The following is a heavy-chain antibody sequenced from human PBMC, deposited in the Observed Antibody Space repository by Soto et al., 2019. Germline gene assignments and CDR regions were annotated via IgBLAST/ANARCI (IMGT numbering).Heavy chain of an antibody. D-gene: IGHD3-10*01. CDR1: GFTFSSYA. Sequence: EVQLVESGGGLVQPGGSLRLSCAASGFTFSSYAMSWVRQAPGKGLEWVSTISASGGSTYHADSVKGRFTISRDNSKNPLYLQMTSLRDEDTAAYYCAKAMRGSGSYYIYGMDVWGQGTTVTVS. CDR3: AKAMRGSGSYYIYGMDV. V-gene: IGHV3-23*04. CDR2: ISASGGST. J-gene: IGHJ6*02.